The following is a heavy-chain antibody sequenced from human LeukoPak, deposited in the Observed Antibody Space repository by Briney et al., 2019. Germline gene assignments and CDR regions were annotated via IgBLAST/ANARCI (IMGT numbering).Heavy chain of an antibody. J-gene: IGHJ4*02. CDR3: ARDGTTGTFDY. V-gene: IGHV3-64*01. Sequence: GGSLRLSCAASGFTFSSYAMHWVRQAPGKGLEYVSAISSNGGSTYYANSVKGRFTISRDNSKNTLYLQMGSLRAEDMAVYYCARDGTTGTFDYWGQGTLVTVSS. D-gene: IGHD1-1*01. CDR2: ISSNGGST. CDR1: GFTFSSYA.